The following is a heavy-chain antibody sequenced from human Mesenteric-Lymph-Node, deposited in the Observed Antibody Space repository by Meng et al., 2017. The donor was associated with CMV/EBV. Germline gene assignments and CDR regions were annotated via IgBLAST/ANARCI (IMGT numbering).Heavy chain of an antibody. CDR1: GFTFSSYG. CDR3: AGGGQYYGMDF. D-gene: IGHD3-16*01. Sequence: GRSLRLSCAASGFTFSSYGMHWVRQAPGKGLEWVAFIRYDGTDKYSPDSVKGRFSISRDNAKKSLYLQMNSLRAEDTAVYYCAGGGQYYGMDFWGRGTTVTVSS. CDR2: IRYDGTDK. V-gene: IGHV3-33*03. J-gene: IGHJ6*02.